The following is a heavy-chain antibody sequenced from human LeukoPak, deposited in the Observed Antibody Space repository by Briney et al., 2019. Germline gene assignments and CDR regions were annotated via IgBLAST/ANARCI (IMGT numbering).Heavy chain of an antibody. Sequence: GGSLRLSCSASGFSFSICSMHWVRQAPGKGLEYVSAISSNGGHTNYADSVKGRFTISRDNSKNTLYLQMNSLRAEDTAVYYCARDDYYDSSGLDYWGQGILVTVSS. CDR1: GFSFSICS. CDR3: ARDDYYDSSGLDY. J-gene: IGHJ4*02. V-gene: IGHV3-64*04. CDR2: ISSNGGHT. D-gene: IGHD3-22*01.